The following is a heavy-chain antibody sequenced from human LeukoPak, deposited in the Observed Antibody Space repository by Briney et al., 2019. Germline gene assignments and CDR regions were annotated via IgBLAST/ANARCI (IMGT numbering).Heavy chain of an antibody. CDR1: GYTFTSYD. J-gene: IGHJ6*03. CDR3: ARQQGIAAAGTFPRIYYYYYMDV. CDR2: MNPNSGNT. D-gene: IGHD6-13*01. Sequence: ASVKVSCKASGYTFTSYDINWVRHATGQGLESMGWMNPNSGNTGYAQKFQGRVTMTGNTSISTAYLQWSSLKASDTAMYYCARQQGIAAAGTFPRIYYYYYMDVWGKGTTVTVSS. V-gene: IGHV1-8*01.